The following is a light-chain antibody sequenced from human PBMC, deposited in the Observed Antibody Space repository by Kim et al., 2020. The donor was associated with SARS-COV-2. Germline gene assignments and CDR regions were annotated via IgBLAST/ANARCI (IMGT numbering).Light chain of an antibody. CDR3: CSYGGSRTLV. CDR2: EVS. CDR1: SSDVG. J-gene: IGLJ3*02. Sequence: QSALTQPASVSGSPGQSITISCTGTSSDVGKAPKLMIYEVSKWPSGVSNRFSGSKSGNTASLTISGLQGEDEADYYCCSYGGSRTLVFGGGTQLTVL. V-gene: IGLV2-23*02.